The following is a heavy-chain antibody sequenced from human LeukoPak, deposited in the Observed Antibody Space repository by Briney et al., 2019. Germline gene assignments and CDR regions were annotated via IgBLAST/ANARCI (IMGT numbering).Heavy chain of an antibody. CDR1: GGSISSGSYS. CDR2: IYNSGST. CDR3: ARGGRKNWFDP. Sequence: SETLSLTCAVSGGSISSGSYSWSWIRQPPGKGLEWIGYIYNSGSTYYNPSLKSRVTISVDRSKNQFSMKLSSVTAADTSVYYCARGGRKNWFDPWGQGTLVTVST. V-gene: IGHV4-30-2*01. J-gene: IGHJ5*02.